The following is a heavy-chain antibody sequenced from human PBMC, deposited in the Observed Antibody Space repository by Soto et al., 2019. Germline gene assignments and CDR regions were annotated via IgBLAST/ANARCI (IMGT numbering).Heavy chain of an antibody. CDR3: AKDPSSGYYLTPDY. D-gene: IGHD3-22*01. J-gene: IGHJ4*02. V-gene: IGHV3-30*18. CDR1: GFTFSSYG. CDR2: ISYDGSNK. Sequence: HPGGSLRLSCAASGFTFSSYGMHWVRQAPGKGLEWVAVISYDGSNKYYADSVKGRFTISRDNSKNTLYLQMNSLRAEDTAVYYCAKDPSSGYYLTPDYWGQGTLVTVSS.